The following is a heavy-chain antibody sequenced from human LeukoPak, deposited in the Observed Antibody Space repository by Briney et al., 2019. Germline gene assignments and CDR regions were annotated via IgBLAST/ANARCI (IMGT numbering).Heavy chain of an antibody. Sequence: SVKVSCKASGGIFTNYVISWVRQAPGQGLEWLGGIIPLFGTAKYAQRFQDRVTITADESTTTGYMELSSLRSEDTPVYYCARGGTYYYGSGSYYDYWGQGTLVTVSS. CDR1: GGIFTNYV. D-gene: IGHD3-10*01. V-gene: IGHV1-69*13. CDR2: IIPLFGTA. CDR3: ARGGTYYYGSGSYYDY. J-gene: IGHJ4*02.